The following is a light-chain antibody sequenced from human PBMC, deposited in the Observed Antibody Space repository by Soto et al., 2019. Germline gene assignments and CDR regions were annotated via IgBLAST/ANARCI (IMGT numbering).Light chain of an antibody. CDR2: EVT. J-gene: IGLJ1*01. CDR1: SGDVGGHNY. V-gene: IGLV2-14*01. CDR3: TSYTRSATPYI. Sequence: QSVLTQPASVSGSPGQSITISCTGTSGDVGGHNYVSWYQQHPGRASKLMIYEVTNRPSGVSNRFSGSKSGNTASLTISGLQAEDEADYYCTSYTRSATPYIYGSGTKVTVL.